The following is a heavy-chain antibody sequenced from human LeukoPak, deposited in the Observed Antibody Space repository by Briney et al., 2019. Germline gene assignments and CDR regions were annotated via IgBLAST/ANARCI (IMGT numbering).Heavy chain of an antibody. CDR2: IKFDGSAT. CDR3: ATYRQIQVPFEF. CDR1: GFLFSGSW. V-gene: IGHV3-7*03. D-gene: IGHD5-18*01. Sequence: GGSLRLSCAVSGFLFSGSWMSWVRQAPGKGLEWVALIKFDGSATFYVDSVKGRFTISRDNAKNSLYLQMDSLRAEDTATYYCATYRQIQVPFEFWGQGTLVTVSS. J-gene: IGHJ4*02.